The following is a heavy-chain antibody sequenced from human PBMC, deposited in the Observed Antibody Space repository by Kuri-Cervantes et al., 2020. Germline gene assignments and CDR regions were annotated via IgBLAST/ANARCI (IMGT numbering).Heavy chain of an antibody. CDR2: IYYSGST. Sequence: SQTLSLTCAVSGYSVSRGYFWGWIRQPPGKGLEWIGYIYYSGSTNYNPSLKSRVTISVDTSKNQFSLKLSSVTAADTAVYYCASTVAAAGQNWFDPWGQGTLVTVSS. D-gene: IGHD6-13*01. V-gene: IGHV4-61*01. J-gene: IGHJ5*02. CDR1: GYSVSRGYF. CDR3: ASTVAAAGQNWFDP.